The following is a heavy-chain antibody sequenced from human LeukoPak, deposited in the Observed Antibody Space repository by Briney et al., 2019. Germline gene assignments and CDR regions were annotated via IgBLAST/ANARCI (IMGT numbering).Heavy chain of an antibody. J-gene: IGHJ6*04. CDR2: IYHSGSA. Sequence: SKTLSLTCAVSGYSISSGYQWAWIRQSPGKGLEWIGSIYHSGSAHYNPSLKSRVTISVETSKNQFSLKLSSVTAADTAVYYCARGTPRIAVAGRYYYYYGMDVWGKGTTVTVSS. V-gene: IGHV4-38-2*01. CDR3: ARGTPRIAVAGRYYYYYGMDV. D-gene: IGHD6-19*01. CDR1: GYSISSGYQ.